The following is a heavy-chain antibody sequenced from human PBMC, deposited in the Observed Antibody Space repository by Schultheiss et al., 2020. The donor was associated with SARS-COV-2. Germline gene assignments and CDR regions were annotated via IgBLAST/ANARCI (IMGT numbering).Heavy chain of an antibody. Sequence: GGSLRLSCAASGFTFSSYAVNWVRQAPGKGLEWVSVISTSGGNTLYADSVKGRFTISRDNSKNTLYLQMNSLRAEDTAVYYCAKTGKSSGDYGVSWGQGTLVTVSS. D-gene: IGHD4/OR15-4a*01. J-gene: IGHJ4*02. V-gene: IGHV3-23*01. CDR2: ISTSGGNT. CDR3: AKTGKSSGDYGVS. CDR1: GFTFSSYA.